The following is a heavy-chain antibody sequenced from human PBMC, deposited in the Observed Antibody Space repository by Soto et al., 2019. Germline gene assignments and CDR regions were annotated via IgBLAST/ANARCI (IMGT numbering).Heavy chain of an antibody. CDR1: GFTFSSYA. Sequence: GGSLRLSCAASGFTFSSYAMSWVRQAPGKGLEWVSAISGSGGSTYYADSVKGRFTISRDNSKNTLYLQMNSLRAEDTAVYYCACHIGIVVVPAAIAYYFDYWGQGTLVTVSS. V-gene: IGHV3-23*01. CDR3: ACHIGIVVVPAAIAYYFDY. CDR2: ISGSGGST. J-gene: IGHJ4*02. D-gene: IGHD2-2*02.